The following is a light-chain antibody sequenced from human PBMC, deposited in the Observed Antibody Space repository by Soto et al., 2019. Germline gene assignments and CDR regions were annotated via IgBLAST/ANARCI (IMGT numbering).Light chain of an antibody. J-gene: IGLJ1*01. Sequence: QSVLSQPPSASGTPGQTVIISCSGSRSDIGSNFVNWYQHLPGTAPKLLIYNSNQRPSGVPDRFSSSKSGTSASLAISGLQSEDEADYYCAAWDDSLTGPVFGTGTKVTVL. CDR1: RSDIGSNF. CDR2: NSN. CDR3: AAWDDSLTGPV. V-gene: IGLV1-44*01.